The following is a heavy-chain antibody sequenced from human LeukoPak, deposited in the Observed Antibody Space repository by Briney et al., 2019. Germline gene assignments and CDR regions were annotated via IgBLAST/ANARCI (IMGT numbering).Heavy chain of an antibody. V-gene: IGHV1-69*13. D-gene: IGHD3-10*01. CDR1: GGTFSSYA. J-gene: IGHJ6*02. CDR3: ARLVVTMVRGVIYYYYGMAV. CDR2: IIPIFGTA. Sequence: SVKVSCKASGGTFSSYAISWVRQAPGQGLEWMGGIIPIFGTANYAQKFQGRVTITADESTSTAYMELSSLRSEDTAVYYCARLVVTMVRGVIYYYYGMAVWGQGTTVTVSS.